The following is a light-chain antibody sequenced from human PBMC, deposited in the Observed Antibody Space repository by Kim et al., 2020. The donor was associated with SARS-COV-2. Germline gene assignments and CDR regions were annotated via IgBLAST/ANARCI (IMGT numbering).Light chain of an antibody. CDR2: GAS. CDR1: QSVSSN. J-gene: IGKJ4*01. V-gene: IGKV3-15*01. Sequence: EIVMTQSPATLPVSPGERATLSCRASQSVSSNLAWYQQKPGQAPRLLIYGASTRATGIPGRFSGSGSGTEFTLTISSLQSEDFAVYYCQQYSNWPLTFGGGTKVDIK. CDR3: QQYSNWPLT.